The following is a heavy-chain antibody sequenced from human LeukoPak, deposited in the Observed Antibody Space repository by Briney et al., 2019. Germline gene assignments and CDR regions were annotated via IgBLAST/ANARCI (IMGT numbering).Heavy chain of an antibody. CDR3: ARDSSRSASWWFDP. D-gene: IGHD6-6*01. J-gene: IGHJ5*02. CDR2: INPNGGTT. Sequence: ASVKVSCKASGCTFISHWMHWVRQAPGQGLEWMGIINPNGGTTVYAQKFQGRVIMTRDMSTSTVYMELSSLRSEDTAVYYCARDSSRSASWWFDPWGQGTLVTVSS. CDR1: GCTFISHW. V-gene: IGHV1-46*01.